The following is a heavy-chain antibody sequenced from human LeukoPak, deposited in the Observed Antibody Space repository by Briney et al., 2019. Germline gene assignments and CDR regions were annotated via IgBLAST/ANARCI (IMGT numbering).Heavy chain of an antibody. J-gene: IGHJ4*02. D-gene: IGHD5-12*01. V-gene: IGHV3-21*01. Sequence: GGSLRLSCEASGFSFSSYDMHWVRQAPGKGLEWVSSISSSSTYIHYADSVKGRFTISRDNAKNSLYLQMNSLRAEDTAVYYCARESSGYNYWGQGTLVTVSS. CDR2: ISSSSTYI. CDR1: GFSFSSYD. CDR3: ARESSGYNY.